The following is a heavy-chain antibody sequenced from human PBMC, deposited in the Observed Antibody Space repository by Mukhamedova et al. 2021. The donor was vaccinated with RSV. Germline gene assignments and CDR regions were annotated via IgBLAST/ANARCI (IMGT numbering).Heavy chain of an antibody. CDR3: ARGSIVVVPAANDGMDV. Sequence: GIINPSGGSTSYAQKFQGRVTMTRDTSTSTVYMELSSLRSEDTAMYYCARGSIVVVPAANDGMDVWGQGTTVTVSS. CDR2: INPSGGST. V-gene: IGHV1-46*01. D-gene: IGHD2-2*01. J-gene: IGHJ6*02.